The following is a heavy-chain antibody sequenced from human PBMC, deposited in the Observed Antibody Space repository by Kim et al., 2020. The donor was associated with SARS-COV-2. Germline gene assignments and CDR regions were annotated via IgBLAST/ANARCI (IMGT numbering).Heavy chain of an antibody. J-gene: IGHJ4*02. Sequence: GGSLRLSCAASGFTFSSYGMHWVRQAPGKGLEWVAVIWYDGSNKYYADSVKGRFTISRDNSKNTLYLQMNSLRAEDTAVYYCASNRYYYDSSGYYSLDYWGQGTLVTVSS. CDR1: GFTFSSYG. V-gene: IGHV3-33*01. D-gene: IGHD3-22*01. CDR3: ASNRYYYDSSGYYSLDY. CDR2: IWYDGSNK.